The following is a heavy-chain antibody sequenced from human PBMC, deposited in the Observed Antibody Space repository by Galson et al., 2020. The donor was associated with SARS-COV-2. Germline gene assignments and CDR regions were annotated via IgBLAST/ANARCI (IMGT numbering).Heavy chain of an antibody. CDR3: ARLVVAMGSFDL. D-gene: IGHD2-21*01. V-gene: IGHV4-59*08. Sequence: ETSETLSLTCTVSGDSISGYYWSWIRQPPGKGLEWIGYIYYSGSTSYNPYLKSRVTISVVTPENQFSLKLSSVTAADTAVYFCARLVVAMGSFDLWGRGTLVTVSS. J-gene: IGHJ2*01. CDR1: GDSISGYY. CDR2: IYYSGST.